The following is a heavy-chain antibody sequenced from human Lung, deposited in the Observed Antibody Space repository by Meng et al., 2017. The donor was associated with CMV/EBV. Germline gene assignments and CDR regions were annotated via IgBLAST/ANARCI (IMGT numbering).Heavy chain of an antibody. CDR1: GFDFTTYA. J-gene: IGHJ4*02. D-gene: IGHD6-13*01. V-gene: IGHV3-23*01. CDR3: AKGARMAGAGPDY. Sequence: LSLTCAASGFDFTTYAMTWVRQAPGRGLEWVSSISGSGGATYYAASVKGRFTVSRDNSKNTLFLQINSLRAEDTALYYCAKGARMAGAGPDYWGQGTLVTVSS. CDR2: ISGSGGAT.